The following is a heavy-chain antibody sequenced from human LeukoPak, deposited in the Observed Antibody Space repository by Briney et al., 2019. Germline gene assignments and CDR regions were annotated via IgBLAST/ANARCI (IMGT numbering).Heavy chain of an antibody. D-gene: IGHD3-3*01. CDR2: ISYNGGNK. Sequence: GGSLRLSCTASGFTFNNYGMHWVRQAPGKGPEWVAVISYNGGNKYYADSVKGRFTISRDNSKNMLYLQMNSLRPEDTAVYFCAKDQVRFLEGLPYYFDLWGRGSLVIVSS. CDR1: GFTFNNYG. CDR3: AKDQVRFLEGLPYYFDL. V-gene: IGHV3-30*18. J-gene: IGHJ4*02.